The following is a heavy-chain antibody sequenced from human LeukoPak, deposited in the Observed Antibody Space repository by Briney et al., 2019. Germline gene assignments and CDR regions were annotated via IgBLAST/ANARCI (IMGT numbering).Heavy chain of an antibody. Sequence: GGSLRLSCAASGFTFSIYAMSWVRQAPGKGLEWVSAISGSGGTAYYADSVKGRFTISRDNSKNTLYLQMNSLRAEDTAVYYCAKDTGGWDAFDIWGQGTMVTVSS. D-gene: IGHD1-14*01. CDR2: ISGSGGTA. CDR3: AKDTGGWDAFDI. V-gene: IGHV3-23*01. CDR1: GFTFSIYA. J-gene: IGHJ3*02.